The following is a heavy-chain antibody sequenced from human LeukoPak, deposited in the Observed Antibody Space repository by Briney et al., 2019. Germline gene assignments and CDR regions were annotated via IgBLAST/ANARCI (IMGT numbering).Heavy chain of an antibody. D-gene: IGHD4-23*01. CDR3: ARGAGGNFGYFDY. V-gene: IGHV1-69*05. Sequence: SVKVSCKASGGTFSSYAISWVRQAPGQGLEWMGGIIPIFDTANYAQRFQGRVTITTDESTSTAYMELSSLRSEDTAVYYCARGAGGNFGYFDYWGQGTLVTVSS. CDR1: GGTFSSYA. CDR2: IIPIFDTA. J-gene: IGHJ4*02.